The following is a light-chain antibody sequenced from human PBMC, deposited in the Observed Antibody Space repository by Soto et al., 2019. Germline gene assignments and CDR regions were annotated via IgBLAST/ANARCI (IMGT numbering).Light chain of an antibody. CDR2: LNSDGSH. Sequence: QPVLTQSPSVSASLGASVKVTCTLSSGHSNYAIAWHQVQPEKGPRYLMKLNSDGSHSKGDGIPDRFSGSSSGAERYLTISSLQSEDEADYYCQTWGTGPHVFGGGTKVTVL. J-gene: IGLJ3*02. CDR1: SGHSNYA. V-gene: IGLV4-69*01. CDR3: QTWGTGPHV.